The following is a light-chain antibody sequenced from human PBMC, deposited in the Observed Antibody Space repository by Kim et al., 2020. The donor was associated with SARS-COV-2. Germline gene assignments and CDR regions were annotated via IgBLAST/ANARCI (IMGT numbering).Light chain of an antibody. CDR2: RDR. V-gene: IGLV3-9*01. CDR3: HVWDSNTAV. J-gene: IGLJ3*02. Sequence: SYELTQPLSESVALGQTARITCGGRSIGAKSVHWYQQKPGQAPVLVIYRDRNRPSGIPERFSGSNSGNTATLTISRAQAGDEADYYCHVWDSNTAVFGGGTQLTVL. CDR1: SIGAKS.